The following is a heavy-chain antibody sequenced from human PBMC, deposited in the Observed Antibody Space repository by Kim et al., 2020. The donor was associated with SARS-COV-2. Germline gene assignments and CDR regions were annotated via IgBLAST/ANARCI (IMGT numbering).Heavy chain of an antibody. CDR3: ARAFNSHGHSAFDI. Sequence: SETLSLTCTVSGGSISSSGYYWGWIRQPPGKGLEWIGSIYYSGSTYYNPSLKSRVTISVDTSKNQFSLKLSSVTATDTAVYYCARAFNSHGHSAFDIWGQGTMVTVSS. D-gene: IGHD5-18*01. CDR2: IYYSGST. CDR1: GGSISSSGYY. J-gene: IGHJ3*02. V-gene: IGHV4-39*01.